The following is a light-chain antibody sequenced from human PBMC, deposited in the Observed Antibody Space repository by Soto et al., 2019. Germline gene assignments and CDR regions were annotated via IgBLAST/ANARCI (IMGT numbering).Light chain of an antibody. V-gene: IGKV3-15*01. Sequence: DIAMTQSPATLSVSPGGRAALSCRASQSVSTNLAWYQQRPGQAPRILIYRASTRAAGVPARFRGSGSGTEFTLPISSLQPDDFETYYCLQSNSYPWTFGQGTKVDIK. CDR3: LQSNSYPWT. CDR2: RAS. CDR1: QSVSTN. J-gene: IGKJ1*01.